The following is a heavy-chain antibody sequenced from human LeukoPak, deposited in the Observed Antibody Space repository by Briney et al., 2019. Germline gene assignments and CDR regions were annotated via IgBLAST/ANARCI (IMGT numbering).Heavy chain of an antibody. CDR2: INPNSGGT. D-gene: IGHD1-26*01. CDR1: GYTFTGYY. J-gene: IGHJ6*03. Sequence: ASVKVSCKASGYTFTGYYMHWVRQTPGQGLEWMGWINPNSGGTNYAQKFQGRVTMTRDTSISTAYMELSRLRSDDTAVYYCARDGELPRHYYYYYYMDVWGKGTTVTVSS. V-gene: IGHV1-2*02. CDR3: ARDGELPRHYYYYYYMDV.